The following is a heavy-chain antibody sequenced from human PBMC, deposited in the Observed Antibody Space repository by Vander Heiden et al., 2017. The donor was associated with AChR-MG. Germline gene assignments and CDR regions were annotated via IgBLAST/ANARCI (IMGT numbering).Heavy chain of an antibody. V-gene: IGHV1-69*06. J-gene: IGHJ3*02. D-gene: IGHD5-12*01. CDR3: AREAEMATLRDAFDI. Sequence: QVQLVQSGAEVKKPGSSVKVSCQASGGTFTRYAISWVRQAPGQGLEWMGGIIPIFGTANYAQKFQGRVTITADKSTSTAYMELSSLRSEDTAVYYCAREAEMATLRDAFDIWGQGTMVTVSS. CDR1: GGTFTRYA. CDR2: IIPIFGTA.